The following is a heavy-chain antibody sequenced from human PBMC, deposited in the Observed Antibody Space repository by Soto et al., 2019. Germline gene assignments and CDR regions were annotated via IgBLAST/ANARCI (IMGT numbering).Heavy chain of an antibody. V-gene: IGHV4-59*01. CDR2: IYYSGST. CDR1: GGSISSYY. CDR3: ARDMYYYDSSGYSPEDHDAFDI. D-gene: IGHD3-22*01. J-gene: IGHJ3*02. Sequence: PSETLSLTCTVSGGSISSYYWSWIRQPPGKGLEWIGYIYYSGSTNYNPSLKSRVTISVDTSKNQFSLKLSSVTAADTAVYYCARDMYYYDSSGYSPEDHDAFDIWGQGTMVTVS.